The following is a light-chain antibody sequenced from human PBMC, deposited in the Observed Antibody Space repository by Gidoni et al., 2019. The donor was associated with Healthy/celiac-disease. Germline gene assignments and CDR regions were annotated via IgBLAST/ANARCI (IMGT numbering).Light chain of an antibody. V-gene: IGKV3-11*01. CDR1: QSVSSY. CDR2: AAS. J-gene: IGKJ2*01. CDR3: QQRSNWYT. Sequence: ERVLTQSPATLSLSPGERATLSCRASQSVSSYLAWYQQKPGQAPRLLIYAASNRATGIPARFSGSGSGTDFTLTISSLEPEDFAVYYCQQRSNWYTFGQGTKLEIK.